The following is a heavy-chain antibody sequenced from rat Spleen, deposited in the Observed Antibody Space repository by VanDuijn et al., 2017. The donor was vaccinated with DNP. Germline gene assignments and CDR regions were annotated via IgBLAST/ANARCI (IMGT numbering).Heavy chain of an antibody. CDR1: ELSLTTYA. CDR3: TRSSRD. J-gene: IGHJ2*01. Sequence: QVQLKESGPGLVQPSQTLSLTCTVSELSLTTYAVSWVRQPPGKGLEWIAAISSGGSTYYNSALKSRLSINRDTSKSQVFLKMNSLQTEDTAMYFCTRSSRDWGQGVMVTVSS. D-gene: IGHD1-11*01. V-gene: IGHV2S12*01. CDR2: ISSGGST.